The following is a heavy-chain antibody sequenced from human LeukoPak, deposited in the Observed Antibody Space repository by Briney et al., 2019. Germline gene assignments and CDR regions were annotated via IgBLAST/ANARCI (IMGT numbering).Heavy chain of an antibody. CDR2: IYTSGST. V-gene: IGHV4-61*02. CDR3: ARGEYVAVAGTLIFDY. J-gene: IGHJ4*02. D-gene: IGHD6-19*01. CDR1: GGSISSGSYY. Sequence: SETLSLTCTVSGGSISSGSYYWSWIRQPAGKGLEWIGRIYTSGSTNYNPSLKSRVTISVGTSKNQFSLKLSSVTAADTAVYYCARGEYVAVAGTLIFDYWGQGTLVTVSS.